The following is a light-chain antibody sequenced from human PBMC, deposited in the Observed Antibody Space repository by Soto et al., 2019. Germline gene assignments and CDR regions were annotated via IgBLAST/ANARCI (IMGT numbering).Light chain of an antibody. J-gene: IGKJ1*01. V-gene: IGKV3-20*01. CDR1: QSVSSSY. Sequence: EIVLTQSPATLSLSPGERATLSCRASQSVSSSYLAWYQQKPGQAPSLLIYGASSRTTGIPDRFSGSGSGTDFTLTISRLEPEDFAVYYCQQYGSSPETFGQGTKVDIK. CDR2: GAS. CDR3: QQYGSSPET.